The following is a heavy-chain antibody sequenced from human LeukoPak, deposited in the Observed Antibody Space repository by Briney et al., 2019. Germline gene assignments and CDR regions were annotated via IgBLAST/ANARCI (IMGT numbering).Heavy chain of an antibody. CDR1: SGSVTSGNYY. CDR3: AREPPGY. J-gene: IGHJ4*02. V-gene: IGHV4-61*02. CDR2: IYTNGGA. Sequence: PSETLSLTCTVSSGSVTSGNYYWNWIRQPAGKGLEWIGRIYTNGGASYNPSLKSRVTISIDASKNQFSLKLSSVTAADTAVYYCAREPPGYWGQGILVTVSS.